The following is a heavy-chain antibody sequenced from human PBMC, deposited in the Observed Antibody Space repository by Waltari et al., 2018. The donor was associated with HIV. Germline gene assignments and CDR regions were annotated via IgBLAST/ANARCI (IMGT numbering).Heavy chain of an antibody. D-gene: IGHD3-16*01. CDR2: IRWDTNTA. V-gene: IGHV3-9*01. J-gene: IGHJ5*02. Sequence: DVQLVESGGGLAQPGKSLRLSCTASGFPFVDYPMHWVRLPPGKGLEWVSGIRWDTNTAVYSDSVKGRFSISRDNAKNSIYLQMNSLRPEDSAFYYCAKAGGRWALSNWFDPWGHGTLVTVSS. CDR1: GFPFVDYP. CDR3: AKAGGRWALSNWFDP.